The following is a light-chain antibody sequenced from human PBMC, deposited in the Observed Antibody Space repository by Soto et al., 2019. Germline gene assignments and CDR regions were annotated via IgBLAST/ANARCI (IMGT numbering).Light chain of an antibody. CDR1: QGIRDD. V-gene: IGKV1-6*01. CDR2: AAS. J-gene: IGKJ1*01. Sequence: AIQITQSPSSLSASVGDRVTITCRASQGIRDDLGWYQQKPGKAPKLLIYAASTLRSEVPSRFSGSGSGTDFNLTISRLHPEDFATYYCLQQYNYTPTFGQGTKVDIK. CDR3: LQQYNYTPT.